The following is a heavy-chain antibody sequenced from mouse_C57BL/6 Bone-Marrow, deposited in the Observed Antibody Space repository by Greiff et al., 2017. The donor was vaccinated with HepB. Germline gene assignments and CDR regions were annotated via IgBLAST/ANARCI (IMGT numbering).Heavy chain of an antibody. V-gene: IGHV1-61*01. CDR1: GYTFTSYW. Sequence: QVQLQQPGAELVRPGSSVKLSCKASGYTFTSYWMDWVKQRPGQGLEWIGNIYPSDSETHYNQKFKDKATLTVDKSSSTAYMQLSSLTSEDSAVYYCARTIWLRSNWYFDVWGPGTTVTVSS. CDR2: IYPSDSET. CDR3: ARTIWLRSNWYFDV. D-gene: IGHD2-2*01. J-gene: IGHJ1*01.